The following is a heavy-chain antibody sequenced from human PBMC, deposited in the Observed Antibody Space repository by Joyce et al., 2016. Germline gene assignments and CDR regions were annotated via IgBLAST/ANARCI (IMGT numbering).Heavy chain of an antibody. D-gene: IGHD6-13*01. J-gene: IGHJ4*02. CDR3: ANSIQARGSAPAGDS. CDR2: IKEDGSEK. CDR1: GFTFSSYY. V-gene: IGHV3-7*02. Sequence: EVQLVESGGGLVLPGGSLRLSCVASGFTFSSYYMSWVRQAPGRGLEWVDSIKEDGSEKSYVDSVKGRFTISRDNVKNSLYLQMNSLRAEDTAMYYCANSIQARGSAPAGDSWGQGTLVTVSS.